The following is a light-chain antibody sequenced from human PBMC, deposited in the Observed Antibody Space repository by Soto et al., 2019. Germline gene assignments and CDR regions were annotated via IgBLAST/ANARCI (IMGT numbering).Light chain of an antibody. CDR1: QSISSW. J-gene: IGKJ1*01. V-gene: IGKV1-5*03. CDR2: KAS. CDR3: QQYSYFAT. Sequence: DIQMTQSPSTLSASVGDRVTITCRASQSISSWLTWYQQKAGQAPKLLIYKASIVESGAPSRFSGGGSCTEFTLPISSLQPDDYETSYCQQYSYFATFGQGTRVEVK.